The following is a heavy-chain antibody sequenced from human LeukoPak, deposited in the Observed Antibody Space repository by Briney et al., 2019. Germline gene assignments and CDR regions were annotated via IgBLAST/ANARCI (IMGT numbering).Heavy chain of an antibody. D-gene: IGHD1-14*01. CDR3: AKSNTESQTTVGN. CDR1: GFTFNTYG. V-gene: IGHV3-33*06. J-gene: IGHJ4*02. CDR2: VWSDGSNR. Sequence: GGSLRLSCAASGFTFNTYGMYWVRQAPGKGLEWIAVVWSDGSNRFYADSVEGRFTISRDNSKNTLYLQMNSLRAEDTAVYYCAKSNTESQTTVGNWGQGTLVSVSS.